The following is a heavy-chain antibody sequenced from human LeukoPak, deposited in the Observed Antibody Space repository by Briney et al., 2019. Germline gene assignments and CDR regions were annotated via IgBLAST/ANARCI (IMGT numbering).Heavy chain of an antibody. D-gene: IGHD6-13*01. J-gene: IGHJ3*02. V-gene: IGHV3-7*01. CDR2: IKQDGSEK. CDR1: GFTFSSYW. Sequence: GGSLRLSCAASGFTFSSYWMSWVRQAPGKGLEWVANIKQDGSEKYYVDSVKGRFTISRDNAKNSLYLQVYSLRAEDTAVHYCARVLWLYSSSWILGGFDIWGQGTMVTVSS. CDR3: ARVLWLYSSSWILGGFDI.